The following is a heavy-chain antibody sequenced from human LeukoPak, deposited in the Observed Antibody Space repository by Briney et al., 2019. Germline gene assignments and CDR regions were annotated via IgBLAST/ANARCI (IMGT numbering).Heavy chain of an antibody. V-gene: IGHV1-2*02. D-gene: IGHD3-10*01. CDR1: GYTFTGYY. J-gene: IGHJ5*02. CDR3: ARAHSATWFGETNFAALASAANWFDP. Sequence: AASVKVSCKASGYTFTGYYMHWVRQAPGQGLEWMGWINPNSGGTNYAQKLQGRVTMTTDTSTSTAYMELRSLRADDTAVYYCARAHSATWFGETNFAALASAANWFDPWGQGTLVTVSS. CDR2: INPNSGGT.